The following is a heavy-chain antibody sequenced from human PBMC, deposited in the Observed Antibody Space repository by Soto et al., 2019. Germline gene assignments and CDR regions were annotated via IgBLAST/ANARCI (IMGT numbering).Heavy chain of an antibody. CDR1: GGTFSSYA. J-gene: IGHJ6*02. V-gene: IGHV1-2*04. Sequence: ASVKVSCKASGGTFSSYAISWVRQAPGQGLEWMGWINPNSGGTNYAQKFQGWVTMTRDTSISTAYMELSRLRSDDTAVYYCARDLGVAAIGDYYYGMDVWGQGTTVTVSS. D-gene: IGHD2-15*01. CDR3: ARDLGVAAIGDYYYGMDV. CDR2: INPNSGGT.